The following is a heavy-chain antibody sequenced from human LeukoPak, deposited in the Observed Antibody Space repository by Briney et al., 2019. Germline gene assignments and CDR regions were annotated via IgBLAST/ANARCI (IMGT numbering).Heavy chain of an antibody. D-gene: IGHD5-24*01. CDR2: INPNSGGT. J-gene: IGHJ6*03. V-gene: IGHV1-2*02. Sequence: ASVKVSCKASGYTFTGYYMHWLRQAPGQGLEWMGWINPNSGGTNYAQKFQGRVTMTRDTSISTAYMELSRLRSDDTAVYYCARDGPEMATGYYYYYYYMDVWGKGTTVTVSS. CDR3: ARDGPEMATGYYYYYYYMDV. CDR1: GYTFTGYY.